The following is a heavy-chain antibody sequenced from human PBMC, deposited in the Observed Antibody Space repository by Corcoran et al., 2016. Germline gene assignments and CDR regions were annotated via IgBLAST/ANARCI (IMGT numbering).Heavy chain of an antibody. CDR1: GFTFNAYG. CDR2: IWYDGSLK. CDR3: ARIDCTGGSCRPYYYYGMDV. J-gene: IGHJ6*02. D-gene: IGHD2-15*01. V-gene: IGHV3-33*01. Sequence: QVQLVESGGGVVQPGRSLRLSCAASGFTFNAYGMNWVRQAPGKGPEWVAVIWYDGSLKYYADSVKGRFTISRDNSKNSLYLQMSSLSVEYTGMYYCARIDCTGGSCRPYYYYGMDVWGQGTTVTVSS.